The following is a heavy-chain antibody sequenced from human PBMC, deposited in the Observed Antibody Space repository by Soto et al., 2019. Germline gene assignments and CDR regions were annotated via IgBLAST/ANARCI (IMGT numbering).Heavy chain of an antibody. CDR2: ISAYNGNT. CDR1: GYTFTRYG. Sequence: ASLKVSCKASGYTFTRYGFSWVRQAPGQGLEWMGWISAYNGNTNYAQKLQGRVTMTTDTSTSTAYMELRSLRSDDTAAYFCARYPFCGVNSRGCSGFDYWGQGTLVTVSS. D-gene: IGHD2-21*01. J-gene: IGHJ4*02. V-gene: IGHV1-18*01. CDR3: ARYPFCGVNSRGCSGFDY.